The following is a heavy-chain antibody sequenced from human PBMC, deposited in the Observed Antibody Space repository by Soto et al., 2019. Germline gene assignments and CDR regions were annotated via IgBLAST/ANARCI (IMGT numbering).Heavy chain of an antibody. Sequence: GGSLRLSCAASGFSFSTYAMTWVRQAPGKGLEWVSVVSGSGDTSYYAESVKDRFTISRDNSKNTLYLEMNSLRGDDTAVYYCAKVYGSGSRPYYYGMDVWGQGTTVTVSS. CDR3: AKVYGSGSRPYYYGMDV. J-gene: IGHJ6*02. V-gene: IGHV3-23*01. CDR1: GFSFSTYA. CDR2: VSGSGDTS. D-gene: IGHD2-15*01.